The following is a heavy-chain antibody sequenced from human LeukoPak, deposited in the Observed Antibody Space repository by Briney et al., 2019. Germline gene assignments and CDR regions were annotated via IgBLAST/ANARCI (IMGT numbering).Heavy chain of an antibody. CDR1: GGSISSYY. CDR3: ARDGYYDSSGYYYAGRFDL. Sequence: SETLSLTCTVPGGSISSYYWSWIRQPPGKGLEWIGYIYYSGSTNYNPSLKSRVTISVDTSKNQFSLKLSSVTAADTAVYYCARDGYYDSSGYYYAGRFDLWGRGTLVTVSS. J-gene: IGHJ2*01. V-gene: IGHV4-59*01. D-gene: IGHD3-22*01. CDR2: IYYSGST.